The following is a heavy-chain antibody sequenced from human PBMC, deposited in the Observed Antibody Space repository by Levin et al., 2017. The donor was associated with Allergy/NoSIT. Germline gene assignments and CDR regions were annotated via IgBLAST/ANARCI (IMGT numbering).Heavy chain of an antibody. J-gene: IGHJ4*02. CDR1: SLSFGNYY. V-gene: IGHV3-53*01. Sequence: GGSLRLSCAASSLSFGNYYISWVRQAPGKGLEWVSLIQSGGSAYYADSVKGRFIISRDKSKNTLYLQMSGLRAEDTAVYYCAGVGGRLAGIEYYFDYWGQGTLVTVSS. D-gene: IGHD2-15*01. CDR3: AGVGGRLAGIEYYFDY. CDR2: IQSGGSA.